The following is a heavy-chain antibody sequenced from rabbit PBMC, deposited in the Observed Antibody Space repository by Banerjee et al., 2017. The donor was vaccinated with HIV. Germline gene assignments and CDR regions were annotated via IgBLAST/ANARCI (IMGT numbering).Heavy chain of an antibody. CDR1: GFSLINNYV. D-gene: IGHD6-1*01. J-gene: IGHJ3*01. CDR3: ARAYGNGDDGGFTRLDL. Sequence: QSLEESGGDLGKPEGSLTLTCTASGFSLINNYVMCWVRQAPGKGLEWIACIYGGSGSANNASWAKGRFTISKTSSTTVTLQMTSLTAADMATYFCARAYGNGDDGGFTRLDLWGPGTLVTVS. V-gene: IGHV1S40*01. CDR2: IYGGSGSA.